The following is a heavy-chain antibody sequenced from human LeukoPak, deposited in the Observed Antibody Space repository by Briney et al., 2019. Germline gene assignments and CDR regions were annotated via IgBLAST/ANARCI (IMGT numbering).Heavy chain of an antibody. CDR1: GFSFSTYA. D-gene: IGHD3-16*02. CDR3: VRNYYDYLWASHPLDY. J-gene: IGHJ4*02. Sequence: GGSLRLSCSASGFSFSTYAMHWVRQAPGKGLEYVSGVSSNGGNTYYADSVKGRFTISRDNSKNTLYLQMSSLRAEDTAMYYCVRNYYDYLWASHPLDYWGQGTLVTVSS. CDR2: VSSNGGNT. V-gene: IGHV3-64D*09.